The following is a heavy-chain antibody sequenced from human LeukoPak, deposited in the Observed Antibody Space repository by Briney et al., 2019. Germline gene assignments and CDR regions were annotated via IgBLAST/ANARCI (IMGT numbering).Heavy chain of an antibody. CDR2: ISYDGSNK. J-gene: IGHJ4*02. CDR1: GFTFSSYA. CDR3: AKDSQILLWFGESFDY. D-gene: IGHD3-10*01. V-gene: IGHV3-30*04. Sequence: GRSLRLSCAASGFTFSSYAMHWVRQAPGKGLEWVAVISYDGSNKYYADSVKGRFTISRDNSKNTLYLQMNSLRAEDTAVYYCAKDSQILLWFGESFDYWGQGTLVTVSS.